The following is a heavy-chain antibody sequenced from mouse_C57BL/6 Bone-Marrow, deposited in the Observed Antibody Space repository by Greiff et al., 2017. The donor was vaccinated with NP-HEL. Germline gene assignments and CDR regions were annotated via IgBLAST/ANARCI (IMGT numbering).Heavy chain of an antibody. D-gene: IGHD2-1*01. Sequence: EVQLQQSGPELVKPGASVKISCKASGYTFTDYYMNWVKQSHGKSLEWIGDINPNNGGTSYNQKFKGKATLTVDKSSSTAYMELRSLTSEDSAVYYCASDGNPLRDWGQGTTLTVSS. CDR3: ASDGNPLRD. V-gene: IGHV1-26*01. CDR1: GYTFTDYY. CDR2: INPNNGGT. J-gene: IGHJ2*01.